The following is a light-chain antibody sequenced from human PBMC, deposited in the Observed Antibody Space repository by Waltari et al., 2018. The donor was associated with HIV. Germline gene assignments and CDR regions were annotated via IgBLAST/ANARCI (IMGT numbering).Light chain of an antibody. J-gene: IGLJ3*02. CDR1: SSDVDGYNF. V-gene: IGLV2-23*02. CDR3: CSYAGSRTWV. Sequence: QSALTQPASVSGSPGQSITTPCTGTSSDVDGYNFGSWYQQHPGKAPKLIIFDVFKRPSGVSVRFSGSKSGNTASLTISGLQSEDEADYYCCSYAGSRTWVFGGGTKVTVL. CDR2: DVF.